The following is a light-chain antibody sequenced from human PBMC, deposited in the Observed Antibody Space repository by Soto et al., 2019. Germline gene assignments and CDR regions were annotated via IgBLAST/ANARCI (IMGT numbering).Light chain of an antibody. J-gene: IGKJ1*01. V-gene: IGKV1-5*01. CDR2: DAS. CDR3: QQYKDGAWT. Sequence: DIQMTQSPSTLSASVGDRVTITCRASQRIDRYLAWYQQKPGKAPMLLVYDASTLEGGVPSSFSGSGSATEFILTISSLQPDDFATYYCQQYKDGAWTFGQGTKVDIK. CDR1: QRIDRY.